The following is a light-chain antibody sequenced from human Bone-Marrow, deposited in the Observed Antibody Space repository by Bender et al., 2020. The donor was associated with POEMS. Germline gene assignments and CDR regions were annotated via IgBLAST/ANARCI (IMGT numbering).Light chain of an antibody. CDR3: SSYRSSSTLGYV. CDR1: NSDVGSHKL. V-gene: IGLV2-14*02. Sequence: QSAPTQPASVSGSPGQSITISCTGSNSDVGSHKLFSWYQRHPGKAPKLLISEDTERPSGVSNRFSGSKSGNTASLTISGLQAEDEADYYCSSYRSSSTLGYVFGTGTNVTVL. CDR2: EDT. J-gene: IGLJ1*01.